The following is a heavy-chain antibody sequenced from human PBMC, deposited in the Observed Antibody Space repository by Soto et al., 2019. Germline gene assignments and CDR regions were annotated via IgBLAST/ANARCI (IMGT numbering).Heavy chain of an antibody. CDR1: GGTFSSYA. CDR2: IIPIFGTA. V-gene: IGHV1-69*01. CDR3: ARDLNFYHSGGTHYYYYYGMDV. Sequence: QVQLVQSGAEVKKPGSSVKVSCKASGGTFSSYAISWVRQAPGQGLEWMGGIIPIFGTANYAQKFQGRVTITADESTSTAYMELSSLRSEDTAVYYCARDLNFYHSGGTHYYYYYGMDVWGQGTTVTVSS. J-gene: IGHJ6*02. D-gene: IGHD2-15*01.